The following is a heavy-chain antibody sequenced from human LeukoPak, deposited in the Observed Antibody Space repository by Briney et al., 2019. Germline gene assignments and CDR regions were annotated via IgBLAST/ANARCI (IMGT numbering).Heavy chain of an antibody. D-gene: IGHD3-22*01. CDR2: ITSTSTYI. Sequence: GGSLRLSCAASGFTFSSYSMNWVRQAPGKGLEWVSSITSTSTYIYYADSVKGRFTISRDNAKNSLYLQMNSLRAEDTAVYYCAREVYYDSSDPVRGWFDPWGQGTLVTVSS. CDR1: GFTFSSYS. CDR3: AREVYYDSSDPVRGWFDP. J-gene: IGHJ5*02. V-gene: IGHV3-21*01.